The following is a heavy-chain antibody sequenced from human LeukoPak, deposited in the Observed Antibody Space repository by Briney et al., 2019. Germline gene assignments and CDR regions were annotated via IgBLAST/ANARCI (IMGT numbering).Heavy chain of an antibody. CDR1: GFTFSDFY. D-gene: IGHD6-13*01. Sequence: PGGSLRLSCAASGFTFSDFYMSWIRQAPGKGLEWISYISSSGSSIYYADSVRGRFTISRGNAKNSLYLQMNTLRAEDTAVYYCARDLSTSSEDWWGYWGQGTLVTVSS. J-gene: IGHJ4*02. CDR2: ISSSGSSI. CDR3: ARDLSTSSEDWWGY. V-gene: IGHV3-11*01.